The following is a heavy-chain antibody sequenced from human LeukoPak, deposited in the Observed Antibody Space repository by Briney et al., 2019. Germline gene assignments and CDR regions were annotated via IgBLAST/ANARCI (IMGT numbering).Heavy chain of an antibody. CDR2: ISAYNGNT. V-gene: IGHV1-18*01. Sequence: GASVKVSCKASGYTFTSYGISWVRQAPGQGLEWMGWISAYNGNTNYAQKLQGRVTMTTDTSTSTAYMELRSLRSDDTAVYYCARVSAYSSSSGSGYWGQGTLVTVSS. J-gene: IGHJ4*02. CDR1: GYTFTSYG. D-gene: IGHD6-6*01. CDR3: ARVSAYSSSSGSGY.